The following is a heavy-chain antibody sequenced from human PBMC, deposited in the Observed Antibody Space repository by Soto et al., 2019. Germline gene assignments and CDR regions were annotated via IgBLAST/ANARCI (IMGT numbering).Heavy chain of an antibody. D-gene: IGHD3-22*01. CDR1: GFTFSDYY. Sequence: PGGSLRLSCAASGFTFSDYYMSWIRQAPGKGLEWVSYISSSVSTIYYADSVKGRFTISRDNAKNSLYLQMNSLRAEDTAVYYCARVLDYYDSSGYYYFDYWGQGTLVTVSS. CDR2: ISSSVSTI. CDR3: ARVLDYYDSSGYYYFDY. J-gene: IGHJ4*02. V-gene: IGHV3-11*01.